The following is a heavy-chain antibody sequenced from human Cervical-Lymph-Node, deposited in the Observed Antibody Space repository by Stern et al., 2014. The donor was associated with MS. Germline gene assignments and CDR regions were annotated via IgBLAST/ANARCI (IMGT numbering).Heavy chain of an antibody. CDR1: GGSFSGYY. D-gene: IGHD3-22*01. J-gene: IGHJ4*02. CDR2: INYSGST. Sequence: QVQLQQWGAGLLKPSETLSLTCAVYGGSFSGYYWTWIRQPPGKGLEWIGEINYSGSTNYNPSLKSRVTLSVDTSKNQFSLKLSSVTAADTAVYYCARGEDWDHYDSSGYLDYWGQGTLVTVSS. CDR3: ARGEDWDHYDSSGYLDY. V-gene: IGHV4-34*01.